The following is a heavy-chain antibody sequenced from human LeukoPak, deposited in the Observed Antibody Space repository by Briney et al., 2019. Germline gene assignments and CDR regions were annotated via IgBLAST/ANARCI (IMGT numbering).Heavy chain of an antibody. Sequence: SVKVSCKASGGTFNSYAISWVRQAPGQGLEWMGGIIPIFGTANYAQKFQGRVTITADKSTSTAYMELSSLRSEDTAVYYCARGDITMVRGVIIPSRFDPWGQGTLVTVSS. CDR1: GGTFNSYA. J-gene: IGHJ5*02. D-gene: IGHD3-10*01. CDR2: IIPIFGTA. V-gene: IGHV1-69*06. CDR3: ARGDITMVRGVIIPSRFDP.